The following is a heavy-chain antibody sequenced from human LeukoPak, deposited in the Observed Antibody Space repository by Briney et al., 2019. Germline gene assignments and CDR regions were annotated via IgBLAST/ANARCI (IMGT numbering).Heavy chain of an antibody. D-gene: IGHD2-21*01. V-gene: IGHV4-31*03. Sequence: PSETLSLTCTVSGCSISSGGYYWSWIRQHPGKGLEWIGYIYYSGSTYYNPSLKSRVTISVDTSKNQFSLKLSSVTAADTAVYYCVRIDFVDYYFDYWGQGTLVTVSS. CDR3: VRIDFVDYYFDY. J-gene: IGHJ4*02. CDR2: IYYSGST. CDR1: GCSISSGGYY.